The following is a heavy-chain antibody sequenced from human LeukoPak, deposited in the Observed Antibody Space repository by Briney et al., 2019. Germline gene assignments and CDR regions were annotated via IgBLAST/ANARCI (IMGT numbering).Heavy chain of an antibody. CDR3: ARESAAGSYYYYYMDV. J-gene: IGHJ6*03. V-gene: IGHV4-38-2*02. D-gene: IGHD6-13*01. CDR2: IYHSGST. CDR1: GYSISSGYY. Sequence: SETLSLTCTVSGYSISSGYYWGWIRQPPGKGLEWIGSIYHSGSTNYNPSLKSRVTMSVDTSKNQFSLKLSSVTAADTAVYYCARESAAGSYYYYYMDVWGKGTTVTVSS.